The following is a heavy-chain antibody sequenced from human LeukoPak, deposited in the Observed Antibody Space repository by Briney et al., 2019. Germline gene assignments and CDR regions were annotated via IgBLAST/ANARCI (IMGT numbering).Heavy chain of an antibody. V-gene: IGHV4-59*01. D-gene: IGHD2-15*01. CDR1: GGSISSYY. CDR2: IYYSGST. CDR3: ARYIVSYPHDAFDI. J-gene: IGHJ3*02. Sequence: PSETLSLTCTVSGGSISSYYWSWIRQLPGKGLEWIGYIYYSGSTSYNPSLKSRVTISLDTSKNQFSLKLSSVTAADTAFYYCARYIVSYPHDAFDIWGQGTMVTVSS.